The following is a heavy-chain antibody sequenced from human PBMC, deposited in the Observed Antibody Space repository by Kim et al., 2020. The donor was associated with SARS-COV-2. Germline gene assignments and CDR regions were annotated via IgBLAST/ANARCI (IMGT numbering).Heavy chain of an antibody. CDR3: VTRGRVISKCDYGIEG. J-gene: IGHJ6*01. Sequence: GGSLRLSCAASGFFVSNSYLSWVRQAPGKGLEWVSDIYTGATTLYADYVRGRFSTSSSNNGNTVFHLKNNMRSDDNAALYCVTRGRVISKCDYGIEGRG. CDR2: IYTGATT. CDR1: GFFVSNSY. D-gene: IGHD2-21*01. V-gene: IGHV3-53*01.